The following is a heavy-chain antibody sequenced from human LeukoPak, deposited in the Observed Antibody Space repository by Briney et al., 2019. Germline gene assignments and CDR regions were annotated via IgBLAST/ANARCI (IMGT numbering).Heavy chain of an antibody. V-gene: IGHV4-39*01. J-gene: IGHJ5*02. Sequence: PSETLSLTCAVYGGSFSGYYWGWIRQPPGKGLEWIGSIYYSGSTYYNPSLKSRVTISVDTSKNQFSLKLNSVTAADTAVYYCARNRYYYGSRNYGVPNWFDPWGQGTLVTVSS. D-gene: IGHD3-10*01. CDR1: GGSFSGYY. CDR2: IYYSGST. CDR3: ARNRYYYGSRNYGVPNWFDP.